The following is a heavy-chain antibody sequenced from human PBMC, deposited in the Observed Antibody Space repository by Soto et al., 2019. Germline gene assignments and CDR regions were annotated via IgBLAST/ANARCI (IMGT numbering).Heavy chain of an antibody. V-gene: IGHV3-30-3*01. Sequence: GGSLRLSCAASGFTFSSYAMHWVRQAPGKGLEWVALISSDGSSEYYADSVKGRFTVSRDNSKSTLYLQMNSLRAEDTALYYCTRRGRYYYDLDYWRQGTLVTVS. D-gene: IGHD3-22*01. CDR2: ISSDGSSE. CDR1: GFTFSSYA. J-gene: IGHJ4*02. CDR3: TRRGRYYYDLDY.